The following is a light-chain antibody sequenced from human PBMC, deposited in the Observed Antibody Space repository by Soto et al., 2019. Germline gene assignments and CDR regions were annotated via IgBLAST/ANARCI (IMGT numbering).Light chain of an antibody. V-gene: IGKV3-20*01. CDR2: GAS. CDR3: QQYGRSSLT. J-gene: IGKJ4*01. Sequence: EIVLTQSPGTLSLSPGERATLSCRASQSVSSSYLAWYQQKPGQAPRLLIYGASSRATGIPDRFSGSGSGTDFTLTISRLQLYSFAVLFCQQYGRSSLTFGGGTKVEIK. CDR1: QSVSSSY.